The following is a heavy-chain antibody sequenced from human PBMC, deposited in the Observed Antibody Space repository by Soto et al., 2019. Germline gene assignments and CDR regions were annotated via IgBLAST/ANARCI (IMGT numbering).Heavy chain of an antibody. D-gene: IGHD1-26*01. Sequence: ASVKVSCKASGYTFTSYAMHWVRQAPGQRLEWMGWINAGNGNTKYSQKFQGRVTITRDTSASTAYMELSSLRSEDTAVYYCARGGSLYWFFDFRGRGSLVIVSS. CDR1: GYTFTSYA. CDR2: INAGNGNT. CDR3: ARGGSLYWFFDF. J-gene: IGHJ2*01. V-gene: IGHV1-3*01.